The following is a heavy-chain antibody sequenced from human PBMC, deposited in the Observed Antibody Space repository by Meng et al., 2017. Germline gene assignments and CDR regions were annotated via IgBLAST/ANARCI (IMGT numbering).Heavy chain of an antibody. V-gene: IGHV1-2*02. D-gene: IGHD3-16*01. J-gene: IGHJ4*02. CDR1: GYTFIGHY. Sequence: QVQLVQSGSEVKMPGASVKVSCKVSGYTFIGHYLHWVRQAPGQGLEGMGWINPNSGGTSYAQKFQGRVTMTWDTSVSTAFMELTRLKSDDAALYYCARVGVGAPFDYWGQGTLVTVSS. CDR2: INPNSGGT. CDR3: ARVGVGAPFDY.